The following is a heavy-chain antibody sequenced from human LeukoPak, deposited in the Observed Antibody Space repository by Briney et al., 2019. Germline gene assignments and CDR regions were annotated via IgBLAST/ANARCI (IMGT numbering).Heavy chain of an antibody. J-gene: IGHJ4*02. V-gene: IGHV4-39*01. CDR3: ARVPFYDILTGTIDY. Sequence: SETLSLTCTVSGGSISSSSYYWGWIRQPPGTGLEWIGSIYYSGSTYYNPSLKSRVTISVDTSKNQFSLKLSSVTAADTAVYYCARVPFYDILTGTIDYWGQGTLVTVSS. CDR2: IYYSGST. D-gene: IGHD3-9*01. CDR1: GGSISSSSYY.